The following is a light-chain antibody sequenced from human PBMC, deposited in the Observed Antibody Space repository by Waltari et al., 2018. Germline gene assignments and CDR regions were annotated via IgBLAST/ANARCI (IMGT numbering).Light chain of an antibody. CDR3: AAWDDSLSGVV. CDR1: SSNIGSNY. V-gene: IGLV1-47*01. CDR2: RSN. Sequence: QSVLTQPPSASGTPGQRVTISCFGSSSNIGSNYVYWYQQLPGTAPKLLIYRSNQRPSGVPDRFSGPKSGTSASLAISGLRSEDEADYHCAAWDDSLSGVVFGGGTKLTVL. J-gene: IGLJ2*01.